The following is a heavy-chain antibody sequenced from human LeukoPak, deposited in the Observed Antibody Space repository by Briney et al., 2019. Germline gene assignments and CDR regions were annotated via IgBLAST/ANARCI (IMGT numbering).Heavy chain of an antibody. D-gene: IGHD1-26*01. Sequence: GGPLRLSCVASGFTFSSPAMSWVRQTPGKGLEWVSSITPSGDGTYYAASVKGRFTISRDNSKNTLYLQMNSLRAEDTAVYYCAREIVEGGATGVDDLGQGTLVTVSS. CDR2: ITPSGDGT. J-gene: IGHJ4*02. CDR3: AREIVEGGATGVDD. V-gene: IGHV3-23*01. CDR1: GFTFSSPA.